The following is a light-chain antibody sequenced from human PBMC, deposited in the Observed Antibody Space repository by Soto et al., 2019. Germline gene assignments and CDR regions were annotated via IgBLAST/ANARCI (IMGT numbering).Light chain of an antibody. V-gene: IGKV1-9*01. CDR3: QQLNSYLIT. CDR1: QGISSY. Sequence: DIQLTQSPSFLSASGGDRVTITCRASQGISSYLAWYQQKPGKAPKLLIYAASTLQSGVPSRFSGSGSGTEFTLTISSLQPEDFATYYCQQLNSYLITFGQGTRLEIK. CDR2: AAS. J-gene: IGKJ5*01.